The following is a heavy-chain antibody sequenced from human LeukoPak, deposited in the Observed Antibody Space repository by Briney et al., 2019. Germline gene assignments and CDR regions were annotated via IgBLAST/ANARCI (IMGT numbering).Heavy chain of an antibody. D-gene: IGHD7-27*01. Sequence: PGGSLRLSCAASGFTFSSYGMNWVRQAPGRGLVWVSRITNDGSSTTYADSVKGRFTISRDSAQNSLYLQMNSLRVEDTAVYFCVRDQNWAFDYWGQGALVTVSS. CDR1: GFTFSSYG. CDR3: VRDQNWAFDY. J-gene: IGHJ4*02. CDR2: ITNDGSST. V-gene: IGHV3-74*01.